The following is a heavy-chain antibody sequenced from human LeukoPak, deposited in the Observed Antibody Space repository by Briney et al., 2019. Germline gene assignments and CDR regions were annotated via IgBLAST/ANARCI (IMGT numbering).Heavy chain of an antibody. V-gene: IGHV4-59*01. D-gene: IGHD5-24*01. Sequence: SETLSLTCTVSGGSISSYYWSWIRQPPGKGLEWIGYIYYSGSTNYNPSLKSRATISVDTSKNQFSLKLSSVTAADTAVYYCARVRDGYNVADYWGQGSLVTVSS. CDR2: IYYSGST. CDR1: GGSISSYY. J-gene: IGHJ4*02. CDR3: ARVRDGYNVADY.